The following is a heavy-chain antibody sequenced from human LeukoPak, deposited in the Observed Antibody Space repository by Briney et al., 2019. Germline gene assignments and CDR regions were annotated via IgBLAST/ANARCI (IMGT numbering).Heavy chain of an antibody. CDR2: IYPGDSDT. CDR1: GYNFTSYW. D-gene: IGHD3-16*01. CDR3: ARHLTMITVPRDAFDI. J-gene: IGHJ3*02. Sequence: GESLKISCKTSGYNFTSYWIGWVRQMPGKGLEWMGVIYPGDSDTRYSPSFQGQVTISADKSLSTAYLQWSGLKASDTAMYYCARHLTMITVPRDAFDIWGQGTMVTVSS. V-gene: IGHV5-51*01.